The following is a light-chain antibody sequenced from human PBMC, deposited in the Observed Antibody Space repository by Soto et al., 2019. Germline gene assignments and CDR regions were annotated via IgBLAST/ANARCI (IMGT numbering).Light chain of an antibody. CDR2: GAS. Sequence: EIVLTQSPGTLSLSPGERATLSCRTSQSVSNNYLAWYQQKPGQAPRLLIYGASTRVTGVPDRFSGSGSGTDFTLTISRLEPEDFAVYYCQEYGSSPPRYTFGQGTKLEI. CDR1: QSVSNNY. CDR3: QEYGSSPPRYT. J-gene: IGKJ2*01. V-gene: IGKV3-20*01.